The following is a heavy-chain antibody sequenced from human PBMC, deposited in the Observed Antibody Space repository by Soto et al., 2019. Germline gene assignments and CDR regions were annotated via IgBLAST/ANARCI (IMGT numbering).Heavy chain of an antibody. D-gene: IGHD3-22*01. CDR2: IYYSGST. V-gene: IGHV4-61*01. CDR1: GGSVSSGSYY. Sequence: SETLSLTYTVSGGSVSSGSYYWSWIRQPPGKGLEWIGYIYYSGSTNYNPSLKSRVTISVDTSKNQFSLKLSSVTAADTAVYYCARERYYYDSSGYYSYYYGMDVWGQGTTVTVSS. CDR3: ARERYYYDSSGYYSYYYGMDV. J-gene: IGHJ6*02.